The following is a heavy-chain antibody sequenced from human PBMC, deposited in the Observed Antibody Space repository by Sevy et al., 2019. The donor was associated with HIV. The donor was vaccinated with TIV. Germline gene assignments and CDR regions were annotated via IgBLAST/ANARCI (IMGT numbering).Heavy chain of an antibody. CDR2: FYYTGNS. Sequence: SETLSLTCSVSGGSITSHYWSWIRQPPGKGLEFIGYFYYTGNSDYNPSLKSRVTMSADTSKNQFFLKLSSVTAADTAVYYCARLPSPYYDATGDLIRAYFFQFWGRGILVTVST. V-gene: IGHV4-59*11. CDR3: ARLPSPYYDATGDLIRAYFFQF. J-gene: IGHJ4*02. CDR1: GGSITSHY. D-gene: IGHD3-22*01.